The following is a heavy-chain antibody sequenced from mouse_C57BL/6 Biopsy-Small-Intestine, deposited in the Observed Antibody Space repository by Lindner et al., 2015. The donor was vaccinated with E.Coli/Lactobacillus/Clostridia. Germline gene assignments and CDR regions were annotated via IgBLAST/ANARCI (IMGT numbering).Heavy chain of an antibody. J-gene: IGHJ1*03. Sequence: VQLQESGAELMKPGASVKISCKASGYTFTDYNIHWVKQSHGKSLEWIGYIDPNSGGSNFNQKFEGKATLTVNKSSSTAYMELRSLASEDSAVYYCARWSYYGSSYLDVWGTGTTVTVSS. CDR1: GYTFTDYN. V-gene: IGHV1-22*01. D-gene: IGHD1-1*01. CDR2: IDPNSGGS. CDR3: ARWSYYGSSYLDV.